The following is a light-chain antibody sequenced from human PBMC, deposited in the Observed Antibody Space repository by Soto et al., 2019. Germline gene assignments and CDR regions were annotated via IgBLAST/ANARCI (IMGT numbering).Light chain of an antibody. CDR2: EGS. CDR1: SSDVGSYNL. V-gene: IGLV2-23*01. CDR3: CSYEGSSTPYV. J-gene: IGLJ1*01. Sequence: QSALTQPASVSGSPGQSITISCTGTSSDVGSYNLVSWYQQHPGKAPKLMIYEGSKRPSGVSNRFSGSKSGNTASLTISGLQAEDEADYYCCSYEGSSTPYVFGTGTKFAGL.